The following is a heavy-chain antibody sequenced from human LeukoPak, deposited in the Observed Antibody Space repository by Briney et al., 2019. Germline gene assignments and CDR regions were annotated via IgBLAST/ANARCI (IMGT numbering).Heavy chain of an antibody. CDR2: VRYDGSNK. CDR3: PRRAGAYSQPYDY. CDR1: GFTFSSYA. D-gene: IGHD4/OR15-4a*01. Sequence: PGGSLRLSCAACGFTFSSYATHWLRPAPAKGLAGVAFVRYDGSNKYYAGSVKGRFTIPRDNSMNKLYLQVNRLRARERAVSYLPRRAGAYSQPYDYWGQGTLVTVSS. J-gene: IGHJ4*02. V-gene: IGHV3-30*02.